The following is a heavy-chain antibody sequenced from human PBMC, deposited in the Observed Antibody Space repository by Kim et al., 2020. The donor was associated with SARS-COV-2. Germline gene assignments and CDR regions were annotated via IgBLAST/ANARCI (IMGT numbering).Heavy chain of an antibody. Sequence: GGSLRLSCAASGFTFSSYGMHWVRQAPGKGLEWVAVISYDGSNKYYADSVKGRFTISRDNSKNTLYLQMNSLRAEDTAVYYCAKEGYYYDSSGYYWDYWG. CDR1: GFTFSSYG. CDR2: ISYDGSNK. CDR3: AKEGYYYDSSGYYWDY. J-gene: IGHJ4*01. D-gene: IGHD3-22*01. V-gene: IGHV3-30*18.